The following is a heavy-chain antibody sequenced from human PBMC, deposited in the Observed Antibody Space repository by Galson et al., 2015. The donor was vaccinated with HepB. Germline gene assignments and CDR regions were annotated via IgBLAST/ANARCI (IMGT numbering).Heavy chain of an antibody. CDR1: GGSISSSNW. Sequence: ETLSLTCAVSGGSISSSNWWSWVRQPPGKGLEWIGEIYHSGSTNYNPSLKSRVTISVDKSKNQFSLKLSSVTAADTAVYYCASVYIAVAGIMRWGQGTLVTVSS. D-gene: IGHD6-13*01. V-gene: IGHV4-4*02. CDR3: ASVYIAVAGIMR. J-gene: IGHJ4*02. CDR2: IYHSGST.